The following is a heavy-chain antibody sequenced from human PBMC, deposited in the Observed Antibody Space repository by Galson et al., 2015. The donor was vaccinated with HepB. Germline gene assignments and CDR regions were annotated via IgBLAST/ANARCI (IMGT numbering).Heavy chain of an antibody. J-gene: IGHJ4*02. V-gene: IGHV3-74*01. CDR1: GFTFSSYW. Sequence: SLRLSCAASGFTFSSYWMHWVRQAPGKGLVWVSRINSDGSSTSYADSVKGRFTISRDNAKNMLYLQMHSLRAEDTAVYYCASPLWEDNFDYWGQGTLVTVSS. CDR2: INSDGSST. CDR3: ASPLWEDNFDY. D-gene: IGHD1-26*01.